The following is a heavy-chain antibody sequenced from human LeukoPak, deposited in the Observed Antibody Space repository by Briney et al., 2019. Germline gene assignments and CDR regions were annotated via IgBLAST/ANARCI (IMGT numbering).Heavy chain of an antibody. CDR2: IYTSGST. J-gene: IGHJ4*02. D-gene: IGHD2-15*01. Sequence: SETLSLTCTVSGGSISSYYWSWIRQPAGKGLEWIGRIYTSGSTNYNPSLKSRVTMSVDTSKNQFSLKLSSVTAADTAVYYCARGPLAGVVVAATQVGFDYWGQGTLVTVSS. V-gene: IGHV4-4*07. CDR3: ARGPLAGVVVAATQVGFDY. CDR1: GGSISSYY.